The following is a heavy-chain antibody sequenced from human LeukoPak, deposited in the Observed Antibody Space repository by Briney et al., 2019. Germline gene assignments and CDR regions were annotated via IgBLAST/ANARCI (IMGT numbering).Heavy chain of an antibody. Sequence: PSETLSLTCAVYGGSFSGYYWSWIRQPPGKGLEWIGEINHSGSTNYNPSLKSRVTISVDTSKNQFSLKLSSVTAADTAVYYCASLWFGEKLPNNWFDPRGQGTLVTVSS. V-gene: IGHV4-34*01. J-gene: IGHJ5*02. CDR2: INHSGST. D-gene: IGHD3-10*01. CDR3: ASLWFGEKLPNNWFDP. CDR1: GGSFSGYY.